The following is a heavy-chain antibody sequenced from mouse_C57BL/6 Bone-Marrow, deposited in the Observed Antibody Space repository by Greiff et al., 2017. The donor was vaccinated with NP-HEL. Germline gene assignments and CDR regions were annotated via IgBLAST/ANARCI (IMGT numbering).Heavy chain of an antibody. J-gene: IGHJ3*01. D-gene: IGHD2-5*01. CDR3: ARKGDYYSNWFAY. Sequence: EVKLEESGGGLVKPGGSLKPSCAASGFTFSSYAMSWVRQTPEKRLEWVATISDGGSYTYYPDNVKGRFTISRDNAKNNLYLQMSHLKSEDTAMYYCARKGDYYSNWFAYWGQGTLVTVSA. CDR2: ISDGGSYT. V-gene: IGHV5-4*03. CDR1: GFTFSSYA.